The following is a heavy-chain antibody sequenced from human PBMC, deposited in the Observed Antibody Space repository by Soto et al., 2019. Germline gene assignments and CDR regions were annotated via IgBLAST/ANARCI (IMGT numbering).Heavy chain of an antibody. CDR2: ISAYNGNT. D-gene: IGHD5-12*01. Sequence: ASVKVSCKASGYTFTSYGISWVRQAPGQGLEWMGWISAYNGNTNYAQKLQGRVTMTTDTSTSTAYMELRSLRSDDTAVYYCAREDSGYDLYYYYCGMDVWGQGTTVTVSS. J-gene: IGHJ6*02. CDR1: GYTFTSYG. CDR3: AREDSGYDLYYYYCGMDV. V-gene: IGHV1-18*01.